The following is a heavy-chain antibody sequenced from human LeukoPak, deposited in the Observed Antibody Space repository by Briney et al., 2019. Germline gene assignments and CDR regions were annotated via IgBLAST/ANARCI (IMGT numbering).Heavy chain of an antibody. Sequence: SGPTLVKPTQTLTLTCTFSGFSLSTSGVGVGWIRQPPGKALEWLALIYWDDDKRYSPSLKSRLTITKDTSKNQVVLTMTNMDPVDTATYYCAHRISVWFGEPYFDYWGQGTLVTVSS. CDR2: IYWDDDK. J-gene: IGHJ4*02. V-gene: IGHV2-5*02. CDR3: AHRISVWFGEPYFDY. D-gene: IGHD3-10*01. CDR1: GFSLSTSGVG.